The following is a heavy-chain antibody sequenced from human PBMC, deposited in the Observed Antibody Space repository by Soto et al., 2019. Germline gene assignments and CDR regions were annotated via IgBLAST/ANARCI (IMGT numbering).Heavy chain of an antibody. D-gene: IGHD5-18*01. CDR1: GFTFSNYA. V-gene: IGHV3-23*01. CDR2: ISTSGTST. Sequence: GGSLRLSCAASGFTFSNYAMSWVRQAPGKGLEWVSAISTSGTSTYYADSVKGRFTISRDNSKNTLYLQMNSLRAEDTAVYYCARAGIRRYGMDVWGQGTTVTVSS. CDR3: ARAGIRRYGMDV. J-gene: IGHJ6*02.